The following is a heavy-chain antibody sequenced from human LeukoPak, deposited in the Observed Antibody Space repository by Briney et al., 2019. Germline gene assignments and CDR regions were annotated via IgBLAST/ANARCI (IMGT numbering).Heavy chain of an antibody. CDR3: AKRDVHTYDSSGYYPLLYFDS. Sequence: PGGSLRLSCAASGFTFRSYAMSWVRQAPGKGLEWVSAISGSGGSTYYADSVKGRFTISRDNSKNTLYLQMDSLRAEDTAIYFCAKRDVHTYDSSGYYPLLYFDSWGQGTLVTVSS. V-gene: IGHV3-23*01. J-gene: IGHJ4*02. D-gene: IGHD3-22*01. CDR1: GFTFRSYA. CDR2: ISGSGGST.